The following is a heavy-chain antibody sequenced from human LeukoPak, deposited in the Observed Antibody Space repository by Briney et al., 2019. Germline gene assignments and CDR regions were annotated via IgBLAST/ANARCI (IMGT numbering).Heavy chain of an antibody. J-gene: IGHJ5*02. V-gene: IGHV1-69*01. CDR2: IIPIFGTA. CDR1: GGTFMSYA. Sequence: SVKVSCKASGGTFMSYAISWVRQAPGQGLEWMGGIIPIFGTANYAQKFQGRVTITADESTSTAYMELSSLRSEDTAVYYCAISGSSVSWFASWFDPWGQGTLVTVSS. D-gene: IGHD3-10*01. CDR3: AISGSSVSWFASWFDP.